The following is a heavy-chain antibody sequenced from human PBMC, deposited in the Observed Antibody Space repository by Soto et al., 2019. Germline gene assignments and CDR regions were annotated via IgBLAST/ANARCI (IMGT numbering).Heavy chain of an antibody. CDR2: ISYDGTNQ. CDR3: ARCDYGTSDC. Sequence: GGSLRLSCAVSGFSFSNFGMHWVRQAPGKGLEWVALISYDGTNQYYADSVKGRFTISRDNSKNMLFLQMNSLRAEDTALYYCARCDYGTSDCWGKGTLVTVSS. D-gene: IGHD2-8*01. J-gene: IGHJ4*02. CDR1: GFSFSNFG. V-gene: IGHV3-30*03.